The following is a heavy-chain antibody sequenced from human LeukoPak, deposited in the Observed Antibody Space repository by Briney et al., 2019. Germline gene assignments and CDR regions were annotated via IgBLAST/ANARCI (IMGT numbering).Heavy chain of an antibody. D-gene: IGHD1-1*01. Sequence: GESLKISCAASGFTFTNYEMNWVRQAPGKGLECVSYISSSGTTTYYADSMKGRFTISRDNAKNSLFLQMNNLRAEDTAVYYCARHGTPTYFGQGTLVTVSS. CDR2: ISSSGTTT. V-gene: IGHV3-48*03. CDR1: GFTFTNYE. J-gene: IGHJ4*02. CDR3: ARHGTPTY.